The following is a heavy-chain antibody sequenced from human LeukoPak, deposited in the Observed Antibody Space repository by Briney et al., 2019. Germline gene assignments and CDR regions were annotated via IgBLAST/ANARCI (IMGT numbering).Heavy chain of an antibody. J-gene: IGHJ4*02. CDR2: IHPNSGAT. Sequence: GASVKVSCKASGYTFTDYYIHWVRQAPGQGLEWMGWIHPNSGATNYAQRFQGRVTMTGDTSIRTAYMELNWLTSDDTAVYYCATLPPGSGRYWVYWGQGSLVTVSS. CDR1: GYTFTDYY. CDR3: ATLPPGSGRYWVY. V-gene: IGHV1-2*02. D-gene: IGHD6-19*01.